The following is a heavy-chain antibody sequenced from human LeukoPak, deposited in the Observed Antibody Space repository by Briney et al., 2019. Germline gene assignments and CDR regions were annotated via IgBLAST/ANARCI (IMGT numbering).Heavy chain of an antibody. J-gene: IGHJ4*02. CDR1: GGSISSYY. D-gene: IGHD6-13*01. CDR3: ARDPHLYSSNSL. V-gene: IGHV4-4*07. CDR2: VYSSGRT. Sequence: SETLSLTCTVSGGSISSYYWSWIRQPAGKGLEWIGRVYSSGRTAYNPSLKSRVTMSVDTSKNQFSLKLSSVTAADTAVYYCARDPHLYSSNSLWGQGTLVTVSS.